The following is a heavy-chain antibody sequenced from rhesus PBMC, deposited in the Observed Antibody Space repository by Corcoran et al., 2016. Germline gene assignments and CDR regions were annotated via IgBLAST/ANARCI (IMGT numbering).Heavy chain of an antibody. D-gene: IGHD6-13*01. V-gene: IGHV3-100*02. CDR3: TRDLRIAAGLSGLDS. J-gene: IGHJ6*01. CDR1: GFTFSSYE. CDR2: ISESGGTI. Sequence: DVQLVESGGGLVKPGGSLRLSCVASGFTFSSYEMHWVRQAPGKGLEWVSVISESGGTIYYADSVKCRFNISRDNAKNSRFLQMNSLRAEDTAVYYCTRDLRIAAGLSGLDSWGQGVVVTVSS.